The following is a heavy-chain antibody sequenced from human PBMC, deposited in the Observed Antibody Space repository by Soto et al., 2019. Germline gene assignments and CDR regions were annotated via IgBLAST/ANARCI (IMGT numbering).Heavy chain of an antibody. CDR3: ARGRMVPAAIVQQYYYYGMDV. V-gene: IGHV4-61*01. J-gene: IGHJ6*02. CDR2: IYYSGST. Sequence: SETLSLTCTVSGGSVSSGSYYWSWIRQPPGKGLEWIGYIYYSGSTNYNPSLKSRVTISVDTSKNQFSRKLSSVTAADTAVYYCARGRMVPAAIVQQYYYYGMDVWGQGTTVTVSS. CDR1: GGSVSSGSYY. D-gene: IGHD2-2*01.